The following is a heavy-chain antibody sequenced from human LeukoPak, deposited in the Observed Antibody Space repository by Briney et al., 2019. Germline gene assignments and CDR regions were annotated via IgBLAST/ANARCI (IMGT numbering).Heavy chain of an antibody. J-gene: IGHJ6*02. CDR2: INPNSGGT. D-gene: IGHD6-19*01. CDR1: GYTFTGYY. Sequence: GASVKVSCKASGYTFTGYYMHWVRQAPGQGLEWMGWINPNSGGTNYAQKFQGRVTVTRDTSISTAYMELSRLRSDDTAVYYCARDRPGYSSGWDIFYYYYYGMDVWGQGTTVTVSS. V-gene: IGHV1-2*02. CDR3: ARDRPGYSSGWDIFYYYYYGMDV.